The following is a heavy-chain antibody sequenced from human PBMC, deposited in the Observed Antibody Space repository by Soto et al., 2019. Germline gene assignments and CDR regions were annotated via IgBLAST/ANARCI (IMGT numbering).Heavy chain of an antibody. CDR3: ARERHYYDSSGPLDY. V-gene: IGHV3-23*01. D-gene: IGHD3-22*01. CDR1: VFTFGSYA. J-gene: IGHJ4*02. CDR2: ISSVGGST. Sequence: GGSLRLSCVASVFTFGSYAMSWVRQAPGKGLEWVSRISSVGGSTNYADSVKGRFTISRDNAKNTLYLQMNSLRAEDTAVYYCARERHYYDSSGPLDYWGQGTLVTVSS.